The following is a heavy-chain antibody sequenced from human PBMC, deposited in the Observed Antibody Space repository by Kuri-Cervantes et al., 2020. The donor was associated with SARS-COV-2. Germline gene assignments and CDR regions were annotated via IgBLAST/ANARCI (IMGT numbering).Heavy chain of an antibody. Sequence: GESLKISCEASGFNFRASWVNWVRQAPGKGLEWLSYIGYKNNVMYADSVKGRFTISRDNAKNSLYLQMNSLREEDTAVYYCSRDGDRGYDMDVWGQGTTVTVSS. J-gene: IGHJ6*03. CDR3: SRDGDRGYDMDV. CDR2: IGYKNNVM. V-gene: IGHV3-48*02. CDR1: GFNFRASW.